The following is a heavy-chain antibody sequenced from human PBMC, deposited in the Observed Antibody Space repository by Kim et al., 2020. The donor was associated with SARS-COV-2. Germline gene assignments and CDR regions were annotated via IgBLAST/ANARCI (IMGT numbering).Heavy chain of an antibody. D-gene: IGHD4-17*01. CDR2: VYYSGNT. J-gene: IGHJ3*02. CDR3: ARDLAAVRAFDI. V-gene: IGHV4-31*03. Sequence: SETLSLTCTVSGGSISSGAYYWSWIRQHPGKGLEWTGCVYYSGNTFYNPSLKSRVTISVDTSKNQFSLKLSSVTAADTAVYYCARDLAAVRAFDIWGQGTMVTVSS. CDR1: GGSISSGAYY.